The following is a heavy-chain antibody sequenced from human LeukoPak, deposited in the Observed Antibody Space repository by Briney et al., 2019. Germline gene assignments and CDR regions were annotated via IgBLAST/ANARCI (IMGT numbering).Heavy chain of an antibody. CDR3: AKGLIAAAGPN. CDR1: GFTVSSYW. V-gene: IGHV3-7*03. D-gene: IGHD6-13*01. CDR2: IKQDGSEK. Sequence: GGSLRLSCAASGFTVSSYWMSWVRQAPGKGREWVANIKQDGSEKYYVDSVKGRFTISRDNSKNTLYLQMNGLRAEDTAVYYCAKGLIAAAGPNWGQGTLVTVSS. J-gene: IGHJ4*02.